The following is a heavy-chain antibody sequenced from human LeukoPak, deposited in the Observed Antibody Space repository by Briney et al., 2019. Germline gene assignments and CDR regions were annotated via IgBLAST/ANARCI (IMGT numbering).Heavy chain of an antibody. D-gene: IGHD5-12*01. Sequence: SETLSLTCAVYGGSFSGYYWSWIRQPPGKGLEWIGEINHSGSTNYNPSLKSRVTISVDTSKNQFSLKLSSVTAADTAVYYCARVGPVATISYWGQGTLVTVSS. J-gene: IGHJ4*02. CDR3: ARVGPVATISY. CDR1: GGSFSGYY. V-gene: IGHV4-34*01. CDR2: INHSGST.